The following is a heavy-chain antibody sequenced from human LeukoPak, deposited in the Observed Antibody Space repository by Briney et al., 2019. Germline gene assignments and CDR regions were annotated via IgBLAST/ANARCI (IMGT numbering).Heavy chain of an antibody. D-gene: IGHD1-26*01. CDR1: GFTFSSYW. J-gene: IGHJ4*02. CDR2: VKQDGSEK. Sequence: GGSLRLSCAASGFTFSSYWMSWVRQAPGKGLEWVANVKQDGSEKYYVDSVKGRFTISRDNAKNSLYLQMNSLRAEDTAVYYCARESGSGSYYGIRQAIDYWGQGTLVTVSS. CDR3: ARESGSGSYYGIRQAIDY. V-gene: IGHV3-7*01.